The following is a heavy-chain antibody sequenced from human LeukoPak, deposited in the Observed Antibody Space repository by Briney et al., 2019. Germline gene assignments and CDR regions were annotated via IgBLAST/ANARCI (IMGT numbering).Heavy chain of an antibody. D-gene: IGHD1-1*01. CDR3: AKNTRTTGTTGAFDI. J-gene: IGHJ3*02. V-gene: IGHV3-23*01. Sequence: GGSLRLSCAASGFTFNTYAMSWVRQAPGKGLEWVSAISGSGGTTYYADSVKGRFTISRDNSKNTLYLQMNSLRAEDTAVYYCAKNTRTTGTTGAFDICGQGTMVTVSS. CDR1: GFTFNTYA. CDR2: ISGSGGTT.